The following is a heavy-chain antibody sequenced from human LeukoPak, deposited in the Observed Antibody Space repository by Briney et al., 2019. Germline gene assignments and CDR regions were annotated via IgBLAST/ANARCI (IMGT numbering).Heavy chain of an antibody. V-gene: IGHV3-48*03. CDR2: ISSGDARM. CDR1: GFTLNNYA. J-gene: IGHJ3*02. D-gene: IGHD5/OR15-5a*01. CDR3: ARPSVYGFDAFDM. Sequence: PGGSLRLSCAGSGFTLNNYAIHWVRQAPGKGLEWVAYISSGDARMDHAESVKGRFTISRDNAKNSLSLQMNSLRAEDTAVYYCARPSVYGFDAFDMWGQGTMVIVSA.